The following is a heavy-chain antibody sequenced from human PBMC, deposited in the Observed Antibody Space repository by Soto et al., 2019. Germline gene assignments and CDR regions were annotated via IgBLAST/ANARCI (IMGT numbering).Heavy chain of an antibody. CDR2: IYYSGST. CDR3: ARYYGGYSDY. D-gene: IGHD3-10*01. V-gene: IGHV4-59*08. CDR1: CGSISSYY. J-gene: IGHJ4*02. Sequence: PSETLSVTCTVSCGSISSYYWSWIRQPPGKGLEWIGYIYYSGSTNYNPSLKSRVTISVDTSKNQFSLKLSSVTAADTAVYYCARYYGGYSDYWGQGTLVTVSS.